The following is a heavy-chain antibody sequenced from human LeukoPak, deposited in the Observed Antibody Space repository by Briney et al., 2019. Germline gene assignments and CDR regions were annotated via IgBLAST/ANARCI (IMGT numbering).Heavy chain of an antibody. CDR2: ISYDGSNK. D-gene: IGHD5-18*01. Sequence: GGSLRLSCAASGFTFSSYGMHWVRQAPGKGLEWVAVISYDGSNKYYADSVKGRFTISRDNSKNTLYLQMNSLRPENTALECCHLSIQDYWGQGTLVTVSS. CDR1: GFTFSSYG. V-gene: IGHV3-30*03. J-gene: IGHJ4*02. CDR3: HLSIQDY.